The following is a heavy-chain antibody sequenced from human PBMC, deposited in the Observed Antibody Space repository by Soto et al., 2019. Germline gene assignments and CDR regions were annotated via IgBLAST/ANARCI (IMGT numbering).Heavy chain of an antibody. V-gene: IGHV1-18*01. D-gene: IGHD6-19*01. Sequence: ASVKVSCKASGYTFTSYGISWVRQAPGQGLEWMGWISAYNGNTNYAQKLQGRVTITTDTSTSTAYMELRSLRSDDTAVYYCARAGIYSSGWYYFDYWGQGTLVTVSS. CDR2: ISAYNGNT. CDR3: ARAGIYSSGWYYFDY. J-gene: IGHJ4*02. CDR1: GYTFTSYG.